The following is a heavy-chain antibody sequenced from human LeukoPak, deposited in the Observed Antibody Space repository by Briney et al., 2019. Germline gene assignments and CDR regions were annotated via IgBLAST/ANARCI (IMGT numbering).Heavy chain of an antibody. CDR2: IYYSGST. CDR1: GGSISSSSYY. V-gene: IGHV4-39*01. J-gene: IGHJ4*02. Sequence: PSETLSLTCTVSGGSISSSSYYWGWIRQPPGKGLEWIGSIYYSGSTYYNPSLKSRVTISVDTSKNQFSLRLSSVTAADTALYYCARPLHISAPSDVWGQGTLVTVSS. CDR3: ARPLHISAPSDV. D-gene: IGHD2-21*01.